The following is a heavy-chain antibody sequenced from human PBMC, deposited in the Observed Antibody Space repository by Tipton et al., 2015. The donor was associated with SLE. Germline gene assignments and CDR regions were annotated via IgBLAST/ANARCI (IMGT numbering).Heavy chain of an antibody. D-gene: IGHD2-15*01. Sequence: TLSLTCTVSGGSISSGGYYWSWIRQHPGKGLEWLGYIYYSGSTNYNPSLKSRVTISVDTSKNQFSLKLSSVTAADTAVYYCAGAWQGYCSGGTCYVLDYWGQGTLVTVSS. V-gene: IGHV4-61*08. J-gene: IGHJ4*02. CDR3: AGAWQGYCSGGTCYVLDY. CDR2: IYYSGST. CDR1: GGSISSGGYY.